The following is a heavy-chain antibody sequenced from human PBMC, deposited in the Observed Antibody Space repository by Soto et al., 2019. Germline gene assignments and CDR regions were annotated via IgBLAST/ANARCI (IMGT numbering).Heavy chain of an antibody. J-gene: IGHJ6*02. CDR1: GGSISSGCYY. D-gene: IGHD3-22*01. V-gene: IGHV4-31*03. CDR3: RAYYYDSSGYYWGPGGDYYGMDV. Sequence: SETLSLTCTVSGGSISSGCYYWSWIRQHPGKGLEWIGYIYYSGSTYYNPSLKSRVTISVDTSKNQFSLKLSSVTAADTAVYYCRAYYYDSSGYYWGPGGDYYGMDVWGQGTTVTVSS. CDR2: IYYSGST.